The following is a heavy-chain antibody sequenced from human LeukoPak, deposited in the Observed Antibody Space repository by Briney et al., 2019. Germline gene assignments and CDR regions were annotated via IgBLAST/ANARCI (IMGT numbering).Heavy chain of an antibody. CDR2: MNPNSGNT. CDR1: GYTFTSYD. D-gene: IGHD1-26*01. J-gene: IGHJ4*02. V-gene: IGHV1-8*01. CDR3: ARGLKMWELPLGY. Sequence: ASVKVSCKASGYTFTSYDINWVRQAAGQGLEWMGWMNPNSGNTGYAQKFQGRVTMTRNTSISTAYMELSSLRSEDTAVYYCARGLKMWELPLGYWGQGTLVTVSS.